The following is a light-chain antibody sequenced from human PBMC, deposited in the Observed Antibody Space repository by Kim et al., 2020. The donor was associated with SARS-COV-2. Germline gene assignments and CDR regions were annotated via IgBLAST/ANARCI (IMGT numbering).Light chain of an antibody. CDR3: SSYAGSNNLV. Sequence: QSVLTQPPSASGSPGQSVTISCTGTSSDVGGYNYVSWYQQHPGKAHKLMIYEVSKRPSGVPDRFSGSKSGNTASLTVSGLQAEDEADYYCSSYAGSNNLVFGGGTQLTVL. V-gene: IGLV2-8*01. CDR1: SSDVGGYNY. CDR2: EVS. J-gene: IGLJ2*01.